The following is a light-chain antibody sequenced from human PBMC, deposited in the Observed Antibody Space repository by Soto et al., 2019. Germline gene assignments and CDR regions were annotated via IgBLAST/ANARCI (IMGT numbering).Light chain of an antibody. CDR2: DAS. J-gene: IGKJ1*01. CDR1: QGVSRW. CDR3: QKYNSYYRT. Sequence: IHLAESLSTPSESIVCKDSLTCLASQGVSRWLAWYQQKPGRAPKLLIYDASTLESGVPSRCSGSGSGTEFTLTVHSLQTDAFAIYYCQKYNSYYRTIGQGTEV. V-gene: IGKV1-5*01.